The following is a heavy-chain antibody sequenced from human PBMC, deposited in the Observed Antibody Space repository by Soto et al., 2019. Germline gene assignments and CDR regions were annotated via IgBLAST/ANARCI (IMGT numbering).Heavy chain of an antibody. CDR3: AKNFYFDS. CDR1: GFTFSSYA. Sequence: EVQLLESGGGWVQPGGSLRLSCAASGFTFSSYAMSWVRQAPGKGLEWVSSINAVDEYTKYADSVEGRFTISRDNPKNTVYLQMNSLRAEDTAVYYCAKNFYFDSWGRGTLVTVSP. J-gene: IGHJ4*02. CDR2: INAVDEYT. V-gene: IGHV3-23*01.